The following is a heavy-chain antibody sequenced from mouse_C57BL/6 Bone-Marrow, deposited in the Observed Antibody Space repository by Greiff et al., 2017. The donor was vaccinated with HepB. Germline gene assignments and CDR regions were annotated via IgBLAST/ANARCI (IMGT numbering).Heavy chain of an antibody. V-gene: IGHV1-81*01. CDR3: ARREYYAMDY. Sequence: VKLQQSGAELARPGASVKLSCKASGYTFTSYGISWVKQRTGQGLEWIGEIYPRSGNTYYNEKFKGKATLTADKSSSTAYMELRSLTSEDSAVYFCARREYYAMDYWGQGTSVTVSS. J-gene: IGHJ4*01. CDR1: GYTFTSYG. CDR2: IYPRSGNT.